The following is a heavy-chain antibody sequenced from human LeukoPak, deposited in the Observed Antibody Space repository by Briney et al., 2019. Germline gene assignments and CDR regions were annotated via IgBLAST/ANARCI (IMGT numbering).Heavy chain of an antibody. CDR1: GYTFTSYD. CDR3: ARVGIAAIAPSSYYYGMDV. V-gene: IGHV1-8*01. Sequence: ASVRVSCKASGYTFTSYDISWVRQATGQGLEWMGWMNPNSGNTGYAQKLQGRVTMTTDTSTSTAYMELRSLRSDDTAVYYCARVGIAAIAPSSYYYGMDVWGQGTTVTVSS. J-gene: IGHJ6*02. CDR2: MNPNSGNT. D-gene: IGHD6-13*01.